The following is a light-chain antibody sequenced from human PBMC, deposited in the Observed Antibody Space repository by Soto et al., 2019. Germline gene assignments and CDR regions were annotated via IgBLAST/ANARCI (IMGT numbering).Light chain of an antibody. CDR1: QSVSSN. Sequence: EIVMTQSPATLSVSPGERATLSCRASQSVSSNLAWYQQKPGQAPRLLIYGASTRATGIPARFSGSRSGTVFTLSISSLQSEDFAVYYCQQYNNWPPGTFGQGTKVAIK. CDR3: QQYNNWPPGT. J-gene: IGKJ1*01. V-gene: IGKV3-15*01. CDR2: GAS.